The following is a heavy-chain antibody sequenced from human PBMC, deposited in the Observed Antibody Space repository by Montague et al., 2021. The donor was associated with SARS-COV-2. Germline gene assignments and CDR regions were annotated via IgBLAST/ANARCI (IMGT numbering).Heavy chain of an antibody. V-gene: IGHV4-39*01. J-gene: IGHJ6*02. D-gene: IGHD3-9*01. CDR1: GASISSSSYD. CDR3: ARHDDILTTYYYYGMDV. Sequence: SETLSLTCTASGASISSSSYDWGWICQPSGKGLEWIGSIYYSGSTYYNPSVKSRVTISVDTSKNKFSLKLSSVSAADTAVYYCARHDDILTTYYYYGMDVWGQETTVTVSS. CDR2: IYYSGST.